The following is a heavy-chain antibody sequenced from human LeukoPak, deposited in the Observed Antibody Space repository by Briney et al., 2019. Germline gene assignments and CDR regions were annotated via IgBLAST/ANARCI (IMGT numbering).Heavy chain of an antibody. CDR1: GGSFSGYY. D-gene: IGHD4-17*01. CDR3: ARRQDYGGNSPRYYYGMDV. V-gene: IGHV4-34*01. Sequence: SETLSLTCAVYGGSFSGYYWSWIRQPPGKGLEWIGEINHSGSTNYNPSLKSRVTISVDTSKNQFSLKLSSVTAADTAVYYCARRQDYGGNSPRYYYGMDVWGQGTTVTVSS. CDR2: INHSGST. J-gene: IGHJ6*02.